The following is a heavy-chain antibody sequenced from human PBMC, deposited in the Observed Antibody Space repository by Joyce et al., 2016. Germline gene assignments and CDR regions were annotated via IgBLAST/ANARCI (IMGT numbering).Heavy chain of an antibody. CDR3: ARSPSNSWHTFDS. Sequence: QVQLVESGGGVAQPGRSLRLSCAASGFTFNRDAMQWVRQTPGTGLEWVAVISPDGSKKFYSDSVKDLFIISRDNSNKMVFVQMNSLRVEDTGVYYCARSPSNSWHTFDSWGQGTLVSVSS. CDR2: ISPDGSKK. CDR1: GFTFNRDA. V-gene: IGHV3-30-3*01. D-gene: IGHD2-2*01. J-gene: IGHJ4*02.